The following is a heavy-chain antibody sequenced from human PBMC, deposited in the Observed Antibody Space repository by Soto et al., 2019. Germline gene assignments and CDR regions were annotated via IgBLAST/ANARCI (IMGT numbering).Heavy chain of an antibody. J-gene: IGHJ3*02. Sequence: QVQLQQWGAGLLKPSETLSRTCAVYGGSFSGYYWSWIRQPPGKGLEWIGEINHSGSTNYNPSLKRRVTISVDTSKNQFSLKLSSVTAAGTAVYYSARGVDWNGAFDIWGQGTMVTVSS. CDR1: GGSFSGYY. CDR2: INHSGST. CDR3: ARGVDWNGAFDI. D-gene: IGHD1-1*01. V-gene: IGHV4-34*01.